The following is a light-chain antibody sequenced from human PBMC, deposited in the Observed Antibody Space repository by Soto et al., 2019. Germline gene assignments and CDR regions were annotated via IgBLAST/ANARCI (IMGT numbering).Light chain of an antibody. V-gene: IGKV1-33*01. Sequence: DIQMTQSPSSLSASVGDRVTITCQASQDISNYLNWYQQKPGKAPKLLIYDASNLETGVPSRFSGSGSGTDFTFTISSLQPAETAPYYCQQYDSLPYTFGQGTKLEIK. J-gene: IGKJ2*01. CDR1: QDISNY. CDR3: QQYDSLPYT. CDR2: DAS.